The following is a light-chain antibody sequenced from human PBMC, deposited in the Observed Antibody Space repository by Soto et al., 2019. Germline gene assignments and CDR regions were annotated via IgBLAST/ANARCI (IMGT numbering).Light chain of an antibody. V-gene: IGKV3-11*01. CDR1: QSISYS. CDR2: DVS. CDR3: QQRNNWPST. J-gene: IGKJ5*01. Sequence: EVVLTQSPATLSLSPGERVTLSCTASQSISYSLAWYQQKPGRAPRLLIYDVSNRAAGIPARFSGSGSGADFTLTISNLEPEDFAVYYCQQRNNWPSTFGQGTRLEIK.